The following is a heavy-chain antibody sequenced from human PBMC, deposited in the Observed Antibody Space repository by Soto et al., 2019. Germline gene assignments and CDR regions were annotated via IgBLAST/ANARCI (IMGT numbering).Heavy chain of an antibody. CDR2: IGPSGDIT. V-gene: IGHV3-23*01. CDR1: GFTFSTYA. J-gene: IGHJ4*02. CDR3: VAISRYSGWSGDY. D-gene: IGHD1-26*01. Sequence: EVQVLESGGDLVQPGGSLRLSCAASGFTFSTYAMSWVRQAPGKGLEWVSAIGPSGDITYYADSVKGRFTISRDNSKNTLFLQMCGLRAEDPAVYYCVAISRYSGWSGDYWGQGTLVTVSS.